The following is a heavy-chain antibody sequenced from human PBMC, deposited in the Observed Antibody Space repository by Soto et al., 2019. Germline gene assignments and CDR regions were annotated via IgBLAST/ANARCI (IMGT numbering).Heavy chain of an antibody. D-gene: IGHD2-15*01. Sequence: QVQLVQSGAEVKKPGSSVKVSCKASGGTFSSYAISWVRQAPGQGLEWMGGIIPIFGTANYAQKFQGRVTITANKSTSTAYMGLSSLRSEDTAVYYCARAGVVVALAAFDIWGQGTMVTVSS. CDR1: GGTFSSYA. V-gene: IGHV1-69*06. CDR3: ARAGVVVALAAFDI. J-gene: IGHJ3*02. CDR2: IIPIFGTA.